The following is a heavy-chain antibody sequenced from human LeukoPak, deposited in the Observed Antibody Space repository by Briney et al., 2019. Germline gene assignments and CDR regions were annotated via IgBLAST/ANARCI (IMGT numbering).Heavy chain of an antibody. J-gene: IGHJ5*02. D-gene: IGHD3-3*02. CDR1: GFTFSDYY. CDR2: ISSSGRTI. Sequence: GGSLRLSCAASGFTFSDYYMSWIRQAPGKGLEWVSHISSSGRTIYYADSVKGRFTISRDNAKNSLYLQMNSLRAEDTAVYYCARDPTVASHTVDNCFDPWGQGTLVTVSS. V-gene: IGHV3-11*04. CDR3: ARDPTVASHTVDNCFDP.